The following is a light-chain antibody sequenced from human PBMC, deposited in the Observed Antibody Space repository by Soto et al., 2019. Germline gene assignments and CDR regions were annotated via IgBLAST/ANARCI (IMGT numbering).Light chain of an antibody. CDR2: DVS. CDR3: TSYTRGSTLVL. J-gene: IGLJ2*01. V-gene: IGLV2-14*01. Sequence: QSVLTQPASVSGSPGQSITISCTGTSSDIVGYNYVSWYQQHPGKAPKLMIYDVSHRPSGVSDRLSGSKSGNTASLTISGLQADYEADYFCTSYTRGSTLVLFGGGTKLTVL. CDR1: SSDIVGYNY.